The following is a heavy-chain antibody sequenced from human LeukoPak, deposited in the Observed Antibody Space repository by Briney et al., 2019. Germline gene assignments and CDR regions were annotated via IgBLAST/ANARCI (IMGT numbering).Heavy chain of an antibody. J-gene: IGHJ4*02. CDR3: ARATEGLDY. Sequence: GGSLRPSCAASGFTFSSYDIYWVRQAPGKGLEWVAVISSDGSNKYYADSVKGRFTISRDNSKNTLYLQMNSLRAEDTAVYYCARATEGLDYWGQGTLVTVSS. CDR1: GFTFSSYD. CDR2: ISSDGSNK. V-gene: IGHV3-30*03.